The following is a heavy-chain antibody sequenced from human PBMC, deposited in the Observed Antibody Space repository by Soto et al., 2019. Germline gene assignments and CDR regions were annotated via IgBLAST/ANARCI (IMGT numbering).Heavy chain of an antibody. CDR2: IYYSGST. D-gene: IGHD2-2*01. CDR1: GGSISSGGYY. V-gene: IGHV4-31*03. J-gene: IGHJ6*02. Sequence: QVQLQESGPGLVKPSQTLSLTCTVSGGSISSGGYYWSWIRQHPGKGLEWIGYIYYSGSTYYNPSLKSRVTISVDTAKNQFSLKLSSVTAADTAVYYCAAVPAAAYYYYGMDVWGQGTTVTVSS. CDR3: AAVPAAAYYYYGMDV.